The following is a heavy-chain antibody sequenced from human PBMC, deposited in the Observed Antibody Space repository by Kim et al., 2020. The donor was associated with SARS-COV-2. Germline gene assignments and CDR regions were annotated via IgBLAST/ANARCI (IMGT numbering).Heavy chain of an antibody. CDR3: ATIRYGSQSYHYFDH. CDR1: GFTFSDYY. CDR2: ISSSGTYT. D-gene: IGHD3-10*01. Sequence: GGSLRLSCAASGFTFSDYYMSWVRQAPGKGLEWLSYISSSGTYTNYADSVKGRFTVSRDNAKNSLYLQMNSLTVDDTAVYYCATIRYGSQSYHYFDHWG. V-gene: IGHV3-11*03. J-gene: IGHJ4*01.